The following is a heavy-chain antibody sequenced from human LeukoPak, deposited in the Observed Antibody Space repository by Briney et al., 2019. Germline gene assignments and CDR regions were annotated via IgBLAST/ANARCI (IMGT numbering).Heavy chain of an antibody. CDR3: ARDNSVEDTAWWFDP. D-gene: IGHD4-23*01. V-gene: IGHV1-2*02. CDR1: GYTFTGDY. Sequence: ASVKVSCKASGYTFTGDYMHWVRQARGQGLEWMGWINPNSGGTNYAQKFQGRVTMTRDTSISTAYMELSRLRSEDTAVYYCARDNSVEDTAWWFDPWGQGTLVTVSS. CDR2: INPNSGGT. J-gene: IGHJ5*02.